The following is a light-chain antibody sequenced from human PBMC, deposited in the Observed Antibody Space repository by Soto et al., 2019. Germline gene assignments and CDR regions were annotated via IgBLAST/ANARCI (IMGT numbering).Light chain of an antibody. CDR2: GAS. Sequence: ESPLTPSAFPRSLLSGERGPLSCRGIQSVSSSYLAWYQQKPGQAPRLLIYGASSRATGIPDRFSGSGSGTDFTLTISRLEPEDFAVYYCQQYGSSPPITFGQGTRLEIK. CDR1: QSVSSSY. J-gene: IGKJ5*01. CDR3: QQYGSSPPIT. V-gene: IGKV3-20*01.